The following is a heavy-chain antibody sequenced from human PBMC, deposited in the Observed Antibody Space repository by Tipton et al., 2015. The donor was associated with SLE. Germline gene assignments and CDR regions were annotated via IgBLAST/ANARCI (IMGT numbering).Heavy chain of an antibody. CDR3: ARAYPQQPGDFDY. J-gene: IGHJ4*02. Sequence: QSGAEVKKPGASVKVSCKASGHTFTGYYIHWVRQAPGQGLEWMGIINPSGGSTSYAQKFQGRVTMTRDTSTSTVYMELSSLRSEDTAVYYCARAYPQQPGDFDYWGQGTLVTVSS. V-gene: IGHV1-46*01. D-gene: IGHD6-13*01. CDR1: GHTFTGYY. CDR2: INPSGGST.